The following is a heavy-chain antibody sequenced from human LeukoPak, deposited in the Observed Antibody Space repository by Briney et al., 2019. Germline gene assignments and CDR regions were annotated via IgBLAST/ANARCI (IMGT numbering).Heavy chain of an antibody. Sequence: GGSLRLSYAASGFTVSGNYMSWVRQAPGKGLECVAAIYSGGDTYYSDSVKGRFTISRDKSKNTVYLQMNSLRAEDTAVYYCAKDSRYPGGYYYYMDVWGKGTTVTVSS. CDR2: IYSGGDT. CDR3: AKDSRYPGGYYYYMDV. J-gene: IGHJ6*03. CDR1: GFTVSGNY. V-gene: IGHV3-53*01. D-gene: IGHD4-23*01.